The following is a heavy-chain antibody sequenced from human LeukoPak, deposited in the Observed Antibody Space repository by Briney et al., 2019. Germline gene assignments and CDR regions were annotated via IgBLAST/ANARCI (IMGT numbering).Heavy chain of an antibody. D-gene: IGHD7-27*01. CDR2: IYYTET. CDR1: GGSVSNYY. CDR3: ATRKLGNDY. V-gene: IGHV4-59*02. J-gene: IGHJ4*02. Sequence: SETLSLTCTVSGGSVSNYYWSWLRQSPGKGLEWIGYIYYTETSYNPSLKSRVTISADTSKNQFSLKLYSVTAADTAVYYCATRKLGNDYWGQGTLVTVSS.